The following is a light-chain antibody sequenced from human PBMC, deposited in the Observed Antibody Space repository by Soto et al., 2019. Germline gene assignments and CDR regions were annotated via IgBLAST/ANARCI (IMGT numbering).Light chain of an antibody. V-gene: IGLV2-14*01. CDR2: EVS. CDR1: SSDVGGYNY. J-gene: IGLJ2*01. Sequence: QSALTQPASVSGSPGQSITISCTGTSSDVGGYNYVSWYQQHPGKAPKLIIYEVSNRPSGISNRFSGSKSGNPASLTISGLQAEDEADYYCNSYTSSSTSVFGGGTKLTVL. CDR3: NSYTSSSTSV.